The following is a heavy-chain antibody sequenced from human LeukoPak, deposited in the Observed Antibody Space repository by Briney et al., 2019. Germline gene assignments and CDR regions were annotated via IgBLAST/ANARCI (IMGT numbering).Heavy chain of an antibody. D-gene: IGHD3-10*01. Sequence: GGSLRLSCAASGFTFTGYSMNWVRQAPGKGLEWVSYISSSSSTIYYADSVKGRFTISRDNAKNSLYLQMNSLRDEDTAVYYCARPLYYYGTAEDWGAGALVTVSS. V-gene: IGHV3-48*02. CDR3: ARPLYYYGTAED. J-gene: IGHJ4*02. CDR1: GFTFTGYS. CDR2: ISSSSSTI.